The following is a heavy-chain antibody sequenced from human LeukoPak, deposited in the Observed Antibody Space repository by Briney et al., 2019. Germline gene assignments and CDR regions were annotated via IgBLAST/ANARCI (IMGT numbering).Heavy chain of an antibody. D-gene: IGHD2-21*01. Sequence: SQTLSLTCAVSGGSISSGGYSWSWIRQPPGKGLEWIGFIYYSGNTNSNPSLKSRVTMSVDTSKNQFSLRLTSVTAADTAVYYCASGLRRDWFDPWGQGTLVAVSS. CDR2: IYYSGNT. V-gene: IGHV4-61*08. CDR3: ASGLRRDWFDP. CDR1: GGSISSGGYS. J-gene: IGHJ5*02.